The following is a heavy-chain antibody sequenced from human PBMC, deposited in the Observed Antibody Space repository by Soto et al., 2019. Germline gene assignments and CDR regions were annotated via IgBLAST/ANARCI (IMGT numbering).Heavy chain of an antibody. CDR3: AKEYSTSFDY. CDR1: GFPFSSYA. D-gene: IGHD6-6*01. J-gene: IGHJ4*02. CDR2: ISAGGSNT. V-gene: IGHV3-23*01. Sequence: GGSLRLSCAASGFPFSSYAMNWVRQAPGKGLEWVSAISAGGSNTNYADSVKGRFTISSDNSKNTLYLQMNGLRADDTAVYYCAKEYSTSFDYWGQGTPVTVSS.